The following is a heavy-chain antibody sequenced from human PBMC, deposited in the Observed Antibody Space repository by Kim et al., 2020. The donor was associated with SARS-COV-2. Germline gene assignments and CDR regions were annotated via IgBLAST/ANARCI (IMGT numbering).Heavy chain of an antibody. J-gene: IGHJ4*02. Sequence: VGNGTTKYSGRFQGRVTITRATSASMAYMDLSSLTSEDTAVYYCARDRKVDYYFDYWGQGTLVTVSS. V-gene: IGHV1-3*01. CDR3: ARDRKVDYYFDY. CDR2: VGNGTT.